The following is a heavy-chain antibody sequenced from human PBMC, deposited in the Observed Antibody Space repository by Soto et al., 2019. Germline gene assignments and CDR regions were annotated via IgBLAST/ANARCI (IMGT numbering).Heavy chain of an antibody. CDR1: GFTFSSYS. J-gene: IGHJ6*03. Sequence: PGGSLRLSCAASGFTFSSYSMNWVRQAPGKGLEWVSSISSSSSYIYYADSVKGRFTISRDNAKNSLYLQMNSLRAEDTAVYYCARDGFGDSYSSSSPSDYYYYMDVWGKGTTVTVSS. D-gene: IGHD6-6*01. CDR3: ARDGFGDSYSSSSPSDYYYYMDV. V-gene: IGHV3-21*01. CDR2: ISSSSSYI.